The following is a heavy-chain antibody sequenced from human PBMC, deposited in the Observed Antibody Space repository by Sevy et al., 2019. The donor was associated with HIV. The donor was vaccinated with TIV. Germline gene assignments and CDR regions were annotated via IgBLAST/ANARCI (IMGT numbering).Heavy chain of an antibody. Sequence: GGSLRLSCAASGVTFSSYGMHWVRQAPGKGLEWVAVISYDGGSKYYADSVKGRFTISRDNSKNTLYLQMISLRPEDSAIYYCARGRAIAAAGTLDYWGQGTLVTVSS. V-gene: IGHV3-30*03. CDR1: GVTFSSYG. CDR2: ISYDGGSK. CDR3: ARGRAIAAAGTLDY. D-gene: IGHD6-13*01. J-gene: IGHJ4*02.